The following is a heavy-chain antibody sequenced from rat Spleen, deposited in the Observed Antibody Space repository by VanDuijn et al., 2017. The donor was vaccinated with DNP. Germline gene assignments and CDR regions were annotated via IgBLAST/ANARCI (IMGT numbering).Heavy chain of an antibody. J-gene: IGHJ2*01. CDR3: VRWNSGHFDD. CDR2: INPDGGST. V-gene: IGHV5-58*01. Sequence: EVQLVETGGGLVQPGRSLKLSCVASGFTFSTYWMFWIRQAPGMGLEWVASINPDGGSTYYPGSVKGRFTISRDNAKSTLYLQMNSLRSEDMATYYCVRWNSGHFDDWGQGVMVTVSS. D-gene: IGHD4-3*01. CDR1: GFTFSTYW.